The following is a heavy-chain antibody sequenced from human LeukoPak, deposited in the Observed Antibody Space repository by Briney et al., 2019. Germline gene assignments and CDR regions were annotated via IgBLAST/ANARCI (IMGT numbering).Heavy chain of an antibody. Sequence: GGSLRLSCAASGFTFSSYGMHWVRQAPGKGLEWVAFIRSDGSNKYYADSVKGRFTISRDNSRNTMYLQMNSLRAEDAAVYYCAKAPVTSCRGAFCYPFDSWGQGTVVTVSS. V-gene: IGHV3-30*02. CDR3: AKAPVTSCRGAFCYPFDS. D-gene: IGHD2-15*01. CDR1: GFTFSSYG. J-gene: IGHJ4*02. CDR2: IRSDGSNK.